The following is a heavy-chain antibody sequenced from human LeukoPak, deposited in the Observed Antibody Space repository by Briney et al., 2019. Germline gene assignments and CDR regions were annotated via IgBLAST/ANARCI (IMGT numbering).Heavy chain of an antibody. J-gene: IGHJ4*02. CDR1: GFTFSSYS. CDR2: ISYDGSNK. CDR3: ARGAARMVEMATIISFEY. V-gene: IGHV3-30*03. Sequence: GGSLRLSCAASGFTFSSYSMNWVRQAPGKGLEWVAVISYDGSNKYYADSVKGGFTISRDNSKNTLFLQMNSLRGEDTAVYYCARGAARMVEMATIISFEYWGQGILVTVSS. D-gene: IGHD5-24*01.